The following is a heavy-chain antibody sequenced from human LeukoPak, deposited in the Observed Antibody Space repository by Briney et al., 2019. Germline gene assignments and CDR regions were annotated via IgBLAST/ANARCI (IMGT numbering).Heavy chain of an antibody. V-gene: IGHV3-53*01. Sequence: GGSLRLSCAASGFTVSSNYMSWVRQAPGKGLEQVSVIYSGGSTYYADSVKGRFTISRDNSKNTLYLQMNSLRAEDTAVYYCAREETGGYCSSTSCSDWGQGTLVTVSS. D-gene: IGHD2-2*01. CDR2: IYSGGST. J-gene: IGHJ4*02. CDR3: AREETGGYCSSTSCSD. CDR1: GFTVSSNY.